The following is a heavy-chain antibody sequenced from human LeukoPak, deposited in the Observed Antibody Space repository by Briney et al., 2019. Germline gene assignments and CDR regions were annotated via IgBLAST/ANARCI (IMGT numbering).Heavy chain of an antibody. Sequence: PSETLSLTCIVSGASIRSYSWTWIRQPPGKGLEWIAYRYNSGSDSNPSLNSRVTISVDTSKNQFSLNLKSVTAADTAVYYCARVLQKTVWGVPDKWFAPWGRGIPVTVSS. D-gene: IGHD3-10*01. V-gene: IGHV4-59*01. J-gene: IGHJ5*02. CDR3: ARVLQKTVWGVPDKWFAP. CDR1: GASIRSYS. CDR2: RYNSGS.